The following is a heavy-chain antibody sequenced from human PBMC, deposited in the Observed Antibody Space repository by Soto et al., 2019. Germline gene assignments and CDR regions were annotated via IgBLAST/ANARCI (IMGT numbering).Heavy chain of an antibody. Sequence: ASVKGSCKASGYTFTGYYMHWVRQAPGQGLEWMGWINPNSGGTNYAQKFQGWVTMTRDTSISTAYMELSRLRSDDTAVYYCASTMVRGNYYGMDVWGQGTTVTVSS. V-gene: IGHV1-2*04. CDR2: INPNSGGT. CDR1: GYTFTGYY. J-gene: IGHJ6*02. CDR3: ASTMVRGNYYGMDV. D-gene: IGHD3-10*01.